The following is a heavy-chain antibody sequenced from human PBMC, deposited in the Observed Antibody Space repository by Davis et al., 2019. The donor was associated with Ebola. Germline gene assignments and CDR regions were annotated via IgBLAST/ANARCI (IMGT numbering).Heavy chain of an antibody. CDR2: ISNGGRT. Sequence: SETLSLTCSVSGGSVGSDYWSWIRQSPGKGLEWIAFISNGGRTIYNPSLRGRVTISIDTSKNQFSLKLSSVTAADTAVYYCARSSRQWLAPLGYWGQGTLVTVSS. J-gene: IGHJ4*02. CDR3: ARSSRQWLAPLGY. V-gene: IGHV4-59*02. CDR1: GGSVGSDY. D-gene: IGHD6-19*01.